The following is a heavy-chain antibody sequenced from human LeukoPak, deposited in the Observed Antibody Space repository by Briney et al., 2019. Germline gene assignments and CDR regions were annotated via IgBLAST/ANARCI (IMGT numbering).Heavy chain of an antibody. Sequence: SGPALVKPTQTLTLTCTFSGFSLSTSGMCVSWIRQPPGKALEWLARIDWDDDKYYSTSLKTRLTISKDTSKNQVVLTMTNMDPVDTATYYCARTLYSNYEYWFDPWGQGTLVTVSS. CDR3: ARTLYSNYEYWFDP. CDR1: GFSLSTSGMC. D-gene: IGHD4-11*01. CDR2: IDWDDDK. J-gene: IGHJ5*02. V-gene: IGHV2-70*11.